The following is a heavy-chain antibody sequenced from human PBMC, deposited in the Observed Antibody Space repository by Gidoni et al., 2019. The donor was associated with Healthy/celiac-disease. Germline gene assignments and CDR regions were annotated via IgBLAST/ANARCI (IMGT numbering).Heavy chain of an antibody. CDR1: GGSFSGYY. CDR2: INHSGST. CDR3: ARGWLQPVDY. J-gene: IGHJ4*02. Sequence: QVQLQQWGAGLLKPSETLSLTCAVYGGSFSGYYWSWIRQPPGKGLEWIWEINHSGSTNYNPSLKSRVTISVDTSKNQFSLKLSSVTAADTAVYYCARGWLQPVDYWGQGTLVTVSS. V-gene: IGHV4-34*01. D-gene: IGHD5-12*01.